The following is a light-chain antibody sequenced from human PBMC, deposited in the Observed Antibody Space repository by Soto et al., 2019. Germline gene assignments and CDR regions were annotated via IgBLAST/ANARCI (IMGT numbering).Light chain of an antibody. CDR1: QSVSSN. V-gene: IGKV3D-15*01. Sequence: EIVTTQWAATLSVYPGERATLSCRASQSVSSNLAWYQQKPGQAPRLLIYGASSRATGIPDRFSGSGSGTEFTLTINSLQSDDFAAYYCQQYDKSPAWTFGQGTKVEI. CDR2: GAS. J-gene: IGKJ1*01. CDR3: QQYDKSPAWT.